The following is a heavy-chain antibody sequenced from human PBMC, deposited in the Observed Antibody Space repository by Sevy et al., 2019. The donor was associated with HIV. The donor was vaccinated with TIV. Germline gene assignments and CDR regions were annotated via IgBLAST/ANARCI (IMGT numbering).Heavy chain of an antibody. CDR1: GFTVSSNY. V-gene: IGHV3-53*01. Sequence: GGSLRLSCAASGFTVSSNYMSWVRQAPGKGLEWVSVIYSGGSTYYAESVKGRFTISRDNSKNTLSLQMNSLRAEDTAVYYCAKAGVYYYDFYYFDYWGQGTLVTVSS. D-gene: IGHD3-22*01. CDR2: IYSGGST. J-gene: IGHJ4*02. CDR3: AKAGVYYYDFYYFDY.